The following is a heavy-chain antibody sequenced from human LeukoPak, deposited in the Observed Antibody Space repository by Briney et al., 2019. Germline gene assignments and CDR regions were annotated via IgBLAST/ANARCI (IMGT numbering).Heavy chain of an antibody. J-gene: IGHJ4*02. V-gene: IGHV4-4*07. CDR3: ATMFGDSSDIDH. CDR2: LHPSGST. D-gene: IGHD3-10*02. CDR1: GGSISLYY. Sequence: SETLSLTCTISGGSISLYYWNWIRQPAGKGLEWIGLLHPSGSTTFNPSLESRVTMSLDTSNNQFSLNLTSVTAADTAVYYCATMFGDSSDIDHWGQGILVTVSS.